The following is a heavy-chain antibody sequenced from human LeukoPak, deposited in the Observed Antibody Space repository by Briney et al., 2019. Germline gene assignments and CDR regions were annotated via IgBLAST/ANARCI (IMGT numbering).Heavy chain of an antibody. V-gene: IGHV3-13*04. CDR2: IGTAGDT. CDR1: GFTFSSYD. D-gene: IGHD3-22*01. J-gene: IGHJ4*02. CDR3: ARDRDYYDSSGYYAHYLDY. Sequence: GGSLRLSCAASGFTFSSYDMHWVRQATGKGLEWVSAIGTAGDTYYPGSVKGRFTISRENAKNSLYLQMNSLRAGDTAVYYCARDRDYYDSSGYYAHYLDYWGQGTLVTVSS.